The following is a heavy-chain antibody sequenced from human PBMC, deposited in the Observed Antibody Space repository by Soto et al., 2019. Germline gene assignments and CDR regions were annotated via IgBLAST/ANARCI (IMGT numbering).Heavy chain of an antibody. CDR1: GFTFSSYG. J-gene: IGHJ6*02. Sequence: QVQLVESGGGVVQPGRSLRLSCAASGFTFSSYGMHWVRQAPGKGLEWVAVIWYDGSNKFYTDSVKGRFTISRDNSKKTMLLQMNSLRAEDTAVYYCARSSSGTYLFGMDVWGQGTTVTVSS. CDR2: IWYDGSNK. V-gene: IGHV3-33*01. D-gene: IGHD3-10*01. CDR3: ARSSSGTYLFGMDV.